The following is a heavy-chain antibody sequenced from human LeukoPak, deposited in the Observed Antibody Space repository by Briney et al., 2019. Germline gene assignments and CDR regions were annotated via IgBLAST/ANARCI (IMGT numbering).Heavy chain of an antibody. CDR3: ARERGGAMYQDAFDV. CDR2: IIPIVDIP. D-gene: IGHD3-16*01. J-gene: IGHJ3*01. Sequence: SVKVSCKASGGTFSTYTINWVRQAPGQGLEWMGTIIPIVDIPNYAQRFQGRVTITADKSTSTAYMELSSLRSEDTAVYYCARERGGAMYQDAFDVWGQGTMVTVSS. V-gene: IGHV1-69*04. CDR1: GGTFSTYT.